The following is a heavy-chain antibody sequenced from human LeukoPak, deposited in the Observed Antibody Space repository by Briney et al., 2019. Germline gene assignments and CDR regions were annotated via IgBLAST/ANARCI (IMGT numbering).Heavy chain of an antibody. CDR2: INHSGST. Sequence: SETPSLTCAVYGGSFSGYYWSWIRQPPGKGLEWIGEINHSGSTNYNPSLKSRVTISVDTSKNQFSLKLSSVTAADTAVYYCARPRIPTVGSGLDSWGQGSLVTVSS. CDR3: ARPRIPTVGSGLDS. D-gene: IGHD3-10*01. CDR1: GGSFSGYY. J-gene: IGHJ4*02. V-gene: IGHV4-34*01.